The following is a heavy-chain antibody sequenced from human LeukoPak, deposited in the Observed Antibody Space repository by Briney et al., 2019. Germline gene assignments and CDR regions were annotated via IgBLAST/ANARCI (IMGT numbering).Heavy chain of an antibody. D-gene: IGHD5-12*01. CDR1: GYTFTSYD. V-gene: IGHV1-8*01. J-gene: IGHJ6*02. Sequence: ASVKVSCKASGYTFTSYDINWVRQATGQGLEWMGWMNPNSGNTGYAQKFQGRVTMTRNTSISTAYMELSSLRSEDTAVYYCARGTSPDIVVTIFGNYYYGMDVWGQGTTVTVSS. CDR2: MNPNSGNT. CDR3: ARGTSPDIVVTIFGNYYYGMDV.